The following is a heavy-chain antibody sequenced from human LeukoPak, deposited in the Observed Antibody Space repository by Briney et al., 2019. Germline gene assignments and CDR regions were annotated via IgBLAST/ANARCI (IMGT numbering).Heavy chain of an antibody. D-gene: IGHD2-2*02. V-gene: IGHV1-69*13. Sequence: SVKVSCKASGGTFSSYAISWVRQAPGQGLEWMGGIIPIFGTANYAQKFQGRVTITADESTSTAYMELSSLRSEDTAVYYCARGSPDCSSTSCYTGFDYWGQGTLVTVSS. J-gene: IGHJ4*02. CDR1: GGTFSSYA. CDR2: IIPIFGTA. CDR3: ARGSPDCSSTSCYTGFDY.